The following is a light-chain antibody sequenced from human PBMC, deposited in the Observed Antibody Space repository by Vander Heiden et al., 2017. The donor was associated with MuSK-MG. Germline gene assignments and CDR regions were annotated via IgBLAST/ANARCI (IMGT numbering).Light chain of an antibody. J-gene: IGLJ2*01. CDR1: SSDVGGYNL. Sequence: QSALTQPASVSASPGPSLTISCTGTSSDVGGYNLVSWYQHHRGKAPKLMIYEGSKRPSGVANRFSGSKSGNTASLTISGLQAEDEADYYCSSFAGSNTLIFGGGTKLTVL. CDR2: EGS. CDR3: SSFAGSNTLI. V-gene: IGLV2-23*01.